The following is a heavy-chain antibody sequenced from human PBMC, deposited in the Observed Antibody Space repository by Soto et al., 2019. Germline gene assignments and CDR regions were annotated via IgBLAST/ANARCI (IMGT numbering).Heavy chain of an antibody. CDR1: SGSISSSNW. D-gene: IGHD2-2*01. CDR3: ARLSGGYCSSTSCSEPEYYFDY. CDR2: IYHSGST. V-gene: IGHV4-4*02. J-gene: IGHJ4*02. Sequence: SETLSLTCAVSSGSISSSNWWSWVRQPPGKGLEWIGEIYHSGSTNYNPSLKSRVTISVDKSKNQFSLKLSSVTAADTAGYYCARLSGGYCSSTSCSEPEYYFDYWGQGTLVTVSS.